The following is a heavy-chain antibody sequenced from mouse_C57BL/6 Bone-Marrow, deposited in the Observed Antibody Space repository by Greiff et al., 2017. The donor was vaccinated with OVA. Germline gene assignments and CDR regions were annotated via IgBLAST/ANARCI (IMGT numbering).Heavy chain of an antibody. D-gene: IGHD1-1*01. CDR2: ISDGGSYT. V-gene: IGHV5-4*01. CDR3: ARDGVTTVVASPWYFDV. CDR1: GFTFSSYA. J-gene: IGHJ1*03. Sequence: EVMLVESGGGLVKPGGSLKLSCAASGFTFSSYAMSWVRQTPEKRLEWVATISDGGSYTYYPDNVKGRFTISRDNAKNNLYLQMSHLKSEDTAMYYCARDGVTTVVASPWYFDVWGTGTTVTVSS.